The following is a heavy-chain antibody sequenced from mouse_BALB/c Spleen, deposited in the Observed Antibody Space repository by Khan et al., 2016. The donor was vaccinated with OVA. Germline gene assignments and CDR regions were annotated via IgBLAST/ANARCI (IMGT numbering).Heavy chain of an antibody. Sequence: VQLKQSGAELVKPGASVRLSCKASGYTFTSYYLYWVKQRPGQGLEWIGDINPSNGGTNFNEKFKSKATLTVDKSSSTAYMQLSSLTSEDSAVYYCTRSGYVTIAYWGQGTLVTVSA. CDR3: TRSGYVTIAY. D-gene: IGHD2-12*01. CDR1: GYTFTSYY. CDR2: INPSNGGT. V-gene: IGHV1S81*02. J-gene: IGHJ3*01.